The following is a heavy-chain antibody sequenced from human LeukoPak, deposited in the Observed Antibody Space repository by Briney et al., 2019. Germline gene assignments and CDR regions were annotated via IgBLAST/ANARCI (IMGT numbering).Heavy chain of an antibody. CDR3: ARDDIAVAGTDY. CDR1: GFIVSSNY. V-gene: IGHV3-53*01. Sequence: GGSLRLSCAASGFIVSSNYMTWVRQAPGKGLEWVSVIYSGGSTYYADSVKGRFTISRDNSRNTLYLQMNSLRAEDTAVYYCARDDIAVAGTDYWGQGTLVTVSS. D-gene: IGHD6-19*01. CDR2: IYSGGST. J-gene: IGHJ4*02.